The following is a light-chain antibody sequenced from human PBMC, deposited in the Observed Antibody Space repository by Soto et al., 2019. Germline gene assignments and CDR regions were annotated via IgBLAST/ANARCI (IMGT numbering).Light chain of an antibody. J-gene: IGKJ2*01. CDR3: QQGTALMYT. CDR2: VVS. Sequence: DIQVTQSPSSLSASVGDRVTITCRASQDIRTYLAWYQQKPGKAPKLLIFVVSTLQSGVPPRFIGSGSGTDFTLTISNLQPEDFATYYCQQGTALMYTFGQGTKLEIK. CDR1: QDIRTY. V-gene: IGKV1D-12*01.